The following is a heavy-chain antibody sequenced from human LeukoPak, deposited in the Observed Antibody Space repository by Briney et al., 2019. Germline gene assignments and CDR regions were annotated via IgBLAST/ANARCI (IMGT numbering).Heavy chain of an antibody. V-gene: IGHV3-33*01. J-gene: IGHJ6*02. D-gene: IGHD6-6*01. CDR1: GFTFSNYG. CDR3: ARGSSRAASKRFGMDV. CDR2: IYYDGSNK. Sequence: PGGSLRLSCAASGFTFSNYGMHWVRQAPGKGLEWVAVIYYDGSNKYYADSVKGRFTISRDNSKNTLYLQMNSLRAEDTAVYYCARGSSRAASKRFGMDVWGQGTTVTVS.